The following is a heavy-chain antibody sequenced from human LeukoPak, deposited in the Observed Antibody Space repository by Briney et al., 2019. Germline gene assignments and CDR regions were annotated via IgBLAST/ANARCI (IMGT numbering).Heavy chain of an antibody. J-gene: IGHJ4*02. V-gene: IGHV3-30*02. D-gene: IGHD2-8*01. CDR1: GFTFSSYG. CDR2: IRYDGSNK. Sequence: GGSLRLSCVASGFTFSSYGMHWFRQAPGKGLEWVAFIRYDGSNKYYADSVKGRFTISRDNSKNTLYLQMNSLRAEDTAVYYCAKDGYCTNGVCSQSVVYWGQGTLVTVSS. CDR3: AKDGYCTNGVCSQSVVY.